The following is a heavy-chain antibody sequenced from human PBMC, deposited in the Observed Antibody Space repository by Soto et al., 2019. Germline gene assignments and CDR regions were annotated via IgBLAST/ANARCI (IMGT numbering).Heavy chain of an antibody. D-gene: IGHD3-10*01. CDR3: GKGHGDVLQTSKIDY. Sequence: QVQLVESGGGVVQPGRSLRLSCAASGFTFSSYGMHWVRQAPGKGLEWVAVISYDGSNKYYADSVKGRFTISRDNSKNTLYLQMNSLRAEDTAVYYCGKGHGDVLQTSKIDYWGQGTLVTVSS. CDR1: GFTFSSYG. J-gene: IGHJ4*02. CDR2: ISYDGSNK. V-gene: IGHV3-30*18.